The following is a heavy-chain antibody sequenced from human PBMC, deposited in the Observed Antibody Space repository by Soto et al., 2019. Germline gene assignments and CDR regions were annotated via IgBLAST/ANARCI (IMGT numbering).Heavy chain of an antibody. Sequence: QLQLQESGPGLVKPSETLSLTCTVSAGSISSSSYYWGWIRQPPGKGLEWIGRIYYSGSTYYNPSLKSRVTIAVGRAETEFCVKLCSVAAADTAVYYCARLYRPVDTAMVTPIDYWGQGTLVIVSS. D-gene: IGHD5-18*01. CDR3: ARLYRPVDTAMVTPIDY. CDR2: IYYSGST. V-gene: IGHV4-39*01. J-gene: IGHJ4*02. CDR1: AGSISSSSYY.